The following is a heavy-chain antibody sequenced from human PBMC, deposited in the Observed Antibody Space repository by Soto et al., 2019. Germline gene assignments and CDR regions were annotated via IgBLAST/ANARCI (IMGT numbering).Heavy chain of an antibody. CDR2: IYYSGST. Sequence: QVQLQESGPGLVKPSETLSLTCTVSGGSISSYYWSWIRQPPGKGLEWIGYIYYSGSTNYNPSLTSRVTISVDTSKNQFSLKLRSVTAAATAVYYCAGRPRQGYCSGGSCYSNWYFDLWGRGTLVTVSS. J-gene: IGHJ2*01. D-gene: IGHD2-15*01. CDR1: GGSISSYY. V-gene: IGHV4-59*08. CDR3: AGRPRQGYCSGGSCYSNWYFDL.